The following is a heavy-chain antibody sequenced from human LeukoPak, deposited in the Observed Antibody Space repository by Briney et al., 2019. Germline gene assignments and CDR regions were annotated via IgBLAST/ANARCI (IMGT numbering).Heavy chain of an antibody. CDR2: FDPEDGET. Sequence: ASVKVSCKVSGSTLTELSMHWVRQAPGKGLEWMGGFDPEDGETIYAQKFQDRVTMTEDTSTDTAYMELSSLRSEDTAVYYCTMYTSCTGGSCNSRPEDTFDHWGQGTLVIVSS. CDR3: TMYTSCTGGSCNSRPEDTFDH. CDR1: GSTLTELS. D-gene: IGHD2-15*01. V-gene: IGHV1-24*01. J-gene: IGHJ4*02.